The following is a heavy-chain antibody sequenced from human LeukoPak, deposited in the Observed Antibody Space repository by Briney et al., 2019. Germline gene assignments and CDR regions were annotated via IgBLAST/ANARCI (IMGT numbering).Heavy chain of an antibody. Sequence: GASVKVSCKASGYTFSSYHMHWVRQAPGQGLEWMGIINPSAGTTNYAQKFQDRVTMTRDMSTSTVYMELSSLRSEDTAVYYCARVPTLYSSGSDYWGQGTLVTVSS. CDR1: GYTFSSYH. D-gene: IGHD6-19*01. CDR2: INPSAGTT. V-gene: IGHV1-46*01. J-gene: IGHJ4*02. CDR3: ARVPTLYSSGSDY.